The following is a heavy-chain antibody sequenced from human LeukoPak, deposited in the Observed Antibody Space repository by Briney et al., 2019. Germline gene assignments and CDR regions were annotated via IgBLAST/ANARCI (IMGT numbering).Heavy chain of an antibody. Sequence: ASVKVSCKASGYTFASFGITWVRQAPGQGLEWMGWINTHNGDTNYAQKLQGRVTMTTDTSTSTAYMELRSLRSDDTAVYYCARDLNGSGKADYWGQGTLVSVSS. CDR2: INTHNGDT. D-gene: IGHD3-10*01. J-gene: IGHJ4*02. CDR3: ARDLNGSGKADY. CDR1: GYTFASFG. V-gene: IGHV1-18*01.